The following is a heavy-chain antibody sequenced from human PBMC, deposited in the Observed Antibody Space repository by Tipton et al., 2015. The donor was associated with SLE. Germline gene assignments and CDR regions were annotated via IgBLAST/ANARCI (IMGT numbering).Heavy chain of an antibody. Sequence: QLVQSGAEVKKTGSSVKVSCKASGYTFTYRYLHWVRQAPGQALEWMGWITPFNGNTNYAQKFQDRVTITRDRSMSTAYMELSSLRSEDTAMYYCASTPGRYFDWSPHAFDIWGQGTMVTVSS. J-gene: IGHJ3*02. CDR1: GYTFTYRY. CDR3: ASTPGRYFDWSPHAFDI. CDR2: ITPFNGNT. D-gene: IGHD3-9*01. V-gene: IGHV1-45*02.